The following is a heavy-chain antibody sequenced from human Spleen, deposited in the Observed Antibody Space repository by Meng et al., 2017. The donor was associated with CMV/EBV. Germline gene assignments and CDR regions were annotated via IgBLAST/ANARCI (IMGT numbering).Heavy chain of an antibody. V-gene: IGHV4-4*02. CDR2: VFHTGDT. D-gene: IGHD5-12*01. J-gene: IGHJ4*02. Sequence: CGVSGASISHGNWWSWIRQTPVKGLEWIGAVFHTGDTNYNPSVESRVTISVDKSKNQFSLKLNFVTAADTATYYCARRKWLRPFDFWGPGTLVTVSS. CDR3: ARRKWLRPFDF. CDR1: GASISHGNW.